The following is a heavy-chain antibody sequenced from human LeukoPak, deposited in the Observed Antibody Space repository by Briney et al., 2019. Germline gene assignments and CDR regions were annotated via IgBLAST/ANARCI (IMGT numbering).Heavy chain of an antibody. D-gene: IGHD3/OR15-3a*01. CDR1: GFTFSNYA. J-gene: IGHJ6*02. CDR3: VKGTGTKYYYYGMDV. Sequence: GGSLRLSCSASGFTFSNYAMHWVRQAPGKGLEYVSAISRNGGSTNYADSVKGRLTISRDNSKNTLYLQMSSLRAEDTAVYYCVKGTGTKYYYYGMDVWGQGTPVTVSS. V-gene: IGHV3-64D*06. CDR2: ISRNGGST.